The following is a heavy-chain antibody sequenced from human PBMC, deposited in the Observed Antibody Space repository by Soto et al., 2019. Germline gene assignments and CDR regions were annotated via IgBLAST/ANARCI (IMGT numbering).Heavy chain of an antibody. CDR2: INAGNGNT. J-gene: IGHJ5*02. Sequence: QVQLVQSGAEVKKPGASVKVSCKASGYTFTSYAMHWVRQAPGQRLEWMGWINAGNGNTTYSQKFQGRVTITRDTSASTAYMELSSLRSEDTAVYYCARAGKNRAPGWFDPWGQGTLVTVSS. CDR3: ARAGKNRAPGWFDP. CDR1: GYTFTSYA. V-gene: IGHV1-3*01.